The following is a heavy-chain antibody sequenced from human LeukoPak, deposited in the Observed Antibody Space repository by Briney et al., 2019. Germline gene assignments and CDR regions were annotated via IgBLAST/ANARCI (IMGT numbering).Heavy chain of an antibody. D-gene: IGHD4-17*01. CDR1: GGSFSGYY. V-gene: IGHV4-34*01. J-gene: IGHJ5*02. CDR2: INHSGST. CDR3: ARHVGYGDYVSNAGSWFDP. Sequence: PSETLSLTCAVYGGSFSGYYWSWIRQPPGKGLEWIGEINHSGSTNYNPSLKSRVTISVDTSKNQFSLKLSSVTAADTAVYYCARHVGYGDYVSNAGSWFDPWGQGTLVTVSS.